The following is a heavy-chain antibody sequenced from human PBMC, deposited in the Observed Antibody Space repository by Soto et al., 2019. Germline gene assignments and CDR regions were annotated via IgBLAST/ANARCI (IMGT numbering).Heavy chain of an antibody. J-gene: IGHJ5*02. CDR3: AREGIWFKGGYCTDGVCYGNWFDT. D-gene: IGHD2-8*01. CDR1: GGSISSYY. Sequence: SETLSLTCTVSGGSISSYYWSWIRQAAGKGLEWIGHFYTSGSTNYNPSLKSRVTMSLDTSKNQFSLKMSSVTAAGTGVYYCAREGIWFKGGYCTDGVCYGNWFDTWGQGTRVTVSS. V-gene: IGHV4-4*07. CDR2: FYTSGST.